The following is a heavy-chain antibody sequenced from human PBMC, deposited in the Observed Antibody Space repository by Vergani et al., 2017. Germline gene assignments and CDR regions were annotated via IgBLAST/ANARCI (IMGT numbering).Heavy chain of an antibody. CDR1: GGTFSSYT. D-gene: IGHD6-13*01. CDR2: IIPILGIA. J-gene: IGHJ4*02. V-gene: IGHV1-69*02. Sequence: QVQLVQSGAEVKKPGSSVKVSCKASGGTFSSYTISWVRQAPGQGLEWMGRIIPILGIANYAQKFQGRVTITADKSTSTAYMELSSLRSEDTAVYYCAGGCSSSVAFDYWGQGTLVTVSS. CDR3: AGGCSSSVAFDY.